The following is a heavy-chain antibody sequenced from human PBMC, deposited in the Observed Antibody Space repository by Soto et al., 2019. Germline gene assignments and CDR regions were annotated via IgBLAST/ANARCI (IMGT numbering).Heavy chain of an antibody. D-gene: IGHD3-16*01. CDR3: ARDRVMLTFGGASEEWGIDS. CDR1: GGSISDYY. CDR2: INYRGNT. Sequence: SETLSLTCTVSGGSISDYYWSWIRQPPGRGLEWTGHINYRGNTNYNPSLKSRVTISVDSSKNQFSLKLTSVTAADTAVYYCARDRVMLTFGGASEEWGIDSWGPGTLVTVSS. V-gene: IGHV4-59*01. J-gene: IGHJ4*02.